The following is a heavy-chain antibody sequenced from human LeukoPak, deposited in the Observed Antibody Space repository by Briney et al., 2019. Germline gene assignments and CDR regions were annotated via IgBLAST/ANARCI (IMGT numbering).Heavy chain of an antibody. D-gene: IGHD1-26*01. CDR2: IYTSGST. Sequence: SETLSLTCAVYGGSFSGYYWSWIRQPAGKGLEWIGRIYTSGSTNYNPSLKSRVTMSVDTSKNQFSLKLSSVTAVDTAVYYCARATWDPNYYYYMDVWGTGTTVTISS. J-gene: IGHJ6*03. CDR3: ARATWDPNYYYYMDV. CDR1: GGSFSGYY. V-gene: IGHV4-59*10.